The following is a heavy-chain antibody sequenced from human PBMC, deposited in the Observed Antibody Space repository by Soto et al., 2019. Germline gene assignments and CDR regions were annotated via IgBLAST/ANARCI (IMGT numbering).Heavy chain of an antibody. V-gene: IGHV3-9*01. Sequence: GGSLRLSRAASGFTFDDYAMHWVRQVPGKGLEWVSGISWNSGSTGYADSVKGRFTISRDNAKNSLYLQMNSLRAEDTALYYCAKDGGSGGEHYYYGMDVWGQGTTVTVSS. CDR3: AKDGGSGGEHYYYGMDV. CDR1: GFTFDDYA. D-gene: IGHD3-10*01. CDR2: ISWNSGST. J-gene: IGHJ6*02.